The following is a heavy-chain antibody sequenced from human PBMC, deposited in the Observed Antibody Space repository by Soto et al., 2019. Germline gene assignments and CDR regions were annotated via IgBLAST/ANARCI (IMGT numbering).Heavy chain of an antibody. CDR3: ARVRDDSSGDYFDY. D-gene: IGHD3-22*01. CDR1: GFTFSSYG. J-gene: IGHJ4*02. V-gene: IGHV3-33*01. CDR2: IWYDGSNK. Sequence: QVPLVESGGGVVQPGRSLRLSCAASGFTFSSYGMHWVRQAPGKGLEWVAVIWYDGSNKYYADSVKGRFTISRDNSKNTLYLQMNSLRAEDTAVYYCARVRDDSSGDYFDYWGQGTLVTVSS.